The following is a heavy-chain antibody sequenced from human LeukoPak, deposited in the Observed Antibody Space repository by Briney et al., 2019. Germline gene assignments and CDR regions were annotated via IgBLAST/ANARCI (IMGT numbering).Heavy chain of an antibody. CDR3: ARDPRAVLPMDV. V-gene: IGHV1-69*04. CDR2: IIPILGIA. Sequence: SVKVSCNASGGTFSSYAISWVRQAPGQGLEWMGRIIPILGIANYAQKFQGRVTITADKSTSTAYMELSSLRSEDTAVYYCARDPRAVLPMDVWGQGTTVTVSS. D-gene: IGHD3-10*01. CDR1: GGTFSSYA. J-gene: IGHJ6*02.